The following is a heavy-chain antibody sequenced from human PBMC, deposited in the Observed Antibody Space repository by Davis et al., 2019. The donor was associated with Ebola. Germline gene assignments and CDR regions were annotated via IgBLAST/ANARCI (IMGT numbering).Heavy chain of an antibody. J-gene: IGHJ4*02. CDR3: ARGRLRYFDWARLLGFDY. D-gene: IGHD3-9*01. CDR2: INHSGST. V-gene: IGHV4-34*01. Sequence: ESLKISCAASGFTFSHYYMSWIRQPPGKGLEWIGEINHSGSTNYNPSLKSRVTISVDTSKNQFSLKLSSVTAADTAVYYCARGRLRYFDWARLLGFDYWGQGTLVTVSS. CDR1: GFTFSHYY.